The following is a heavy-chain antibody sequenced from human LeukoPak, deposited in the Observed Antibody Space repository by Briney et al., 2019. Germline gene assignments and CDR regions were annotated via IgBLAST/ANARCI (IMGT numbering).Heavy chain of an antibody. Sequence: PGGSLRLSCAASGYSFRNDCMTGVREALGQGPEFLANIKPTGSQTYYVDPVKGRFTISRDNAKNLVFLQMNSLRGEDTAVYYCGRFGYEAAVDLWGRGPLVTVSS. CDR1: GYSFRNDC. D-gene: IGHD6-13*01. J-gene: IGHJ4*02. CDR2: IKPTGSQT. CDR3: GRFGYEAAVDL. V-gene: IGHV3-7*01.